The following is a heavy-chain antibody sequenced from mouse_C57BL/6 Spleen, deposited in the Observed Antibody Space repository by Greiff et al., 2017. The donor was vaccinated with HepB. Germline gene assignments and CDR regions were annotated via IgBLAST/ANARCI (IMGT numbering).Heavy chain of an antibody. J-gene: IGHJ1*03. V-gene: IGHV14-2*01. CDR1: GFNIKDYY. CDR3: AYYYGSSYVYWYFDV. CDR2: IDPEDGET. Sequence: EVKLQESGAELVKPGASVKLSCTASGFNIKDYYMHWVKQRTEQGLEWIGRIDPEDGETKYAPKFQGKATITADTSSNTAYLQLSSLTSEDTAVYYCAYYYGSSYVYWYFDVWGTGTTVTVSS. D-gene: IGHD1-1*01.